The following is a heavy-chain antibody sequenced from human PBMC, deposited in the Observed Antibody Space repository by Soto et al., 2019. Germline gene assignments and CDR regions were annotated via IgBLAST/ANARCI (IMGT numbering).Heavy chain of an antibody. Sequence: GESLKISCAASGFTFSSYAMHWVRQAPGKGLEWVAVISYDGSNKYYADSVKGRFTISRDNSKNTLYLQMNSLRAEDTAVYYCAREEGENYYYYYGMDVWGQGTTVTVSS. CDR3: AREEGENYYYYYGMDV. CDR1: GFTFSSYA. V-gene: IGHV3-30-3*01. J-gene: IGHJ6*02. CDR2: ISYDGSNK.